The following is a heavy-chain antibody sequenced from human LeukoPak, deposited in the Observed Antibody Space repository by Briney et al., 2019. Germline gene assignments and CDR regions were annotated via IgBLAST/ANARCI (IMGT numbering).Heavy chain of an antibody. Sequence: GRSLRLSCAASGFTFSSYAMHWVRQAPGKGLEWVAVISYDGSNKYYADSVKGRFTISRDNSKNTLYLQMNSLRAEDTAVYYSAREGSTSCHFDYWGQGTLVTVSS. J-gene: IGHJ4*02. CDR2: ISYDGSNK. D-gene: IGHD2-2*01. CDR3: AREGSTSCHFDY. CDR1: GFTFSSYA. V-gene: IGHV3-30*04.